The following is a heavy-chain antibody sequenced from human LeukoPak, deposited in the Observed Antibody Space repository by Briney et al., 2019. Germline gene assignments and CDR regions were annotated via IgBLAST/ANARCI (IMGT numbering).Heavy chain of an antibody. Sequence: SGGSLRLSCAGSGFIFNNYAMHWFRHPPGRGLEWVSGISWNSGSIDYADSVKGRFTISRDNAKNSLYLQMNSLRVEDTAFYYCAKDNRRHYTSGPNPDSLHWGQGALVTVSS. CDR1: GFIFNNYA. CDR3: AKDNRRHYTSGPNPDSLH. D-gene: IGHD6-19*01. J-gene: IGHJ4*02. CDR2: ISWNSGSI. V-gene: IGHV3-9*01.